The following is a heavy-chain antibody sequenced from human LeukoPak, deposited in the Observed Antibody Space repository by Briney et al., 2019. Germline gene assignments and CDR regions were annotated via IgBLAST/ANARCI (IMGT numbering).Heavy chain of an antibody. CDR1: GGSISSSSYY. Sequence: PSETLSLTCTVSGGSISSSSYYWGWIRQPPGKGLEWIGSIYYSGSTYYNPSLKSRVTISVDTSKNQFSLKLSSVTAADTAVYYCARDPHVLRYFDWLQDQYNWFDPWGQGTLVTVSS. CDR2: IYYSGST. J-gene: IGHJ5*02. V-gene: IGHV4-39*07. CDR3: ARDPHVLRYFDWLQDQYNWFDP. D-gene: IGHD3-9*01.